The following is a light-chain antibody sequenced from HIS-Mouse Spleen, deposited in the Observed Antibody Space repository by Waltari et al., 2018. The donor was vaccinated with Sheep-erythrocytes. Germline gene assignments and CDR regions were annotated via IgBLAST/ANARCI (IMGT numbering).Light chain of an antibody. CDR1: QDISNY. CDR3: QQYDNLPYT. CDR2: DAS. V-gene: IGKV1-33*01. Sequence: DIQMTQSPSSLCASVGDRVAITCQASQDISNYLNWYQQKPGKAPKLLIYDASNLETGVPSRFSGSGSVTDFTFTISSLQPEDIATYYCQQYDNLPYTFGQGTKLEIK. J-gene: IGKJ2*01.